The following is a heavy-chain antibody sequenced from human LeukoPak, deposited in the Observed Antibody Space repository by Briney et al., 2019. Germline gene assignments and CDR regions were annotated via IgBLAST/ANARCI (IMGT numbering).Heavy chain of an antibody. D-gene: IGHD3-10*01. Sequence: GGSLRLSCAASGFTFSSYVLHWVRQSPGKGLEWVAIISYDGGNKYYADSMRGRFTISRDKSKNTLYLQMNSLRVEDTAVYYCARDSFGSGSFPSYDGFDVWGQGKMVTVSS. J-gene: IGHJ3*01. CDR1: GFTFSSYV. CDR3: ARDSFGSGSFPSYDGFDV. CDR2: ISYDGGNK. V-gene: IGHV3-30*03.